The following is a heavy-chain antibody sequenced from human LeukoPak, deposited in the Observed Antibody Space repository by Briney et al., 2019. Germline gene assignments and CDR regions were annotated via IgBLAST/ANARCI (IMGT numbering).Heavy chain of an antibody. D-gene: IGHD2-2*01. CDR2: ISGSGGTT. CDR1: GFTFSSYA. V-gene: IGHV3-23*01. CDR3: AKGGMADCSSTSCSPPFDY. Sequence: GGSLRLSCAASGFTFSSYAMNWVRQAPGKGLEWVSAISGSGGTTYYADSVKGRFTISRDNSKNTLFLQMNSLRPEDTAVYYCAKGGMADCSSTSCSPPFDYWGQGTLVTVSS. J-gene: IGHJ4*02.